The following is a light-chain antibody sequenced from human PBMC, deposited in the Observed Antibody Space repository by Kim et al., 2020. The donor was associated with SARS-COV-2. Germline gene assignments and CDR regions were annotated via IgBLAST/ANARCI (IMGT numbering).Light chain of an antibody. CDR2: QDN. Sequence: VSPGQTASLTCSGDRLGDKYACWYQQKPGPSPVVVIYQDNKRPSGIPERFSGSNSGDTATLTISGTQAMDEADYYCQAWDTSTLVVFGGGTQLTVL. V-gene: IGLV3-1*01. J-gene: IGLJ2*01. CDR3: QAWDTSTLVV. CDR1: RLGDKY.